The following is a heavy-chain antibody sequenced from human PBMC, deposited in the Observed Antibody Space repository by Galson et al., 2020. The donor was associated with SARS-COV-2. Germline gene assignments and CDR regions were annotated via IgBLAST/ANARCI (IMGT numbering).Heavy chain of an antibody. CDR2: IYYSGST. V-gene: IGHV4-39*07. Sequence: ASETLSLTCNVSGGSISSSSYYWGWIRQPPGKGLEWIGSIYYSGSTYYNPSLKSRVTISVDTSKNQFSLKLSSVTAADTAVYYCAGEVVGATKYYYYYGMDVWGQGTTVTVSS. CDR3: AGEVVGATKYYYYYGMDV. J-gene: IGHJ6*02. CDR1: GGSISSSSYY. D-gene: IGHD1-26*01.